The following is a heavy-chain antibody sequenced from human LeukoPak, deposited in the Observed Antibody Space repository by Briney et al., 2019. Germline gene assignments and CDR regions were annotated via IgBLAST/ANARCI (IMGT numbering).Heavy chain of an antibody. CDR3: AILDAGYCSGGSCSDP. Sequence: GESLKISCKGSGYSFTTYWIGWVRQMPGKGLEWMGIIYPGDSDTRYSPSFQGQVTISADKSISTAYLQWSSLKASDTAMYYCAILDAGYCSGGSCSDPWGQGTLVTVSS. D-gene: IGHD2-15*01. CDR1: GYSFTTYW. J-gene: IGHJ5*02. CDR2: IYPGDSDT. V-gene: IGHV5-51*01.